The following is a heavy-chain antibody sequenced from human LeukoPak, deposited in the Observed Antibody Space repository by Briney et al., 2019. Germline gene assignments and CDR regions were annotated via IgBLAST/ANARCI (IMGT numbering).Heavy chain of an antibody. CDR1: GFTFSSYG. CDR2: IQSDGSHK. D-gene: IGHD3-22*01. Sequence: PGGSLRLSCAASGFTFSSYGMHWVRQAPGKGLEWVTFIQSDGSHKYYADSVKGRFTISRDNSKNTLYPQMNSLRAEDTAVYYCANGKYYFDNSGYPLWGQGTLVTVSS. V-gene: IGHV3-30*02. CDR3: ANGKYYFDNSGYPL. J-gene: IGHJ4*02.